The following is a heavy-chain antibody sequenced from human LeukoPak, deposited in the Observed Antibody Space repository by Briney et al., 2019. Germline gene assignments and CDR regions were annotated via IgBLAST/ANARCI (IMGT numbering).Heavy chain of an antibody. V-gene: IGHV1-69*13. CDR2: IIPIFGTA. J-gene: IGHJ3*02. CDR1: GGTFSSYA. Sequence: ASVKVSCKASGGTFSSYAISWVRQAPGQGLEWMGGIIPIFGTANYAQKLQGRVTITADESTSTAYMELSSLRSEDTAVYYCALSGSYPDAFDIWGQGTMVTVSS. CDR3: ALSGSYPDAFDI. D-gene: IGHD1-26*01.